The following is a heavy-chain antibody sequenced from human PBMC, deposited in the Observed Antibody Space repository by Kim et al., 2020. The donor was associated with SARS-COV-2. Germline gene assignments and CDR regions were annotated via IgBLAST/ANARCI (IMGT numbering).Heavy chain of an antibody. D-gene: IGHD1-26*01. CDR2: INTNTGNP. CDR3: ARPYAEIAGDPNYYYYYGMDV. CDR1: GYTFTSYA. J-gene: IGHJ6*02. Sequence: ASVKVSCKASGYTFTSYAMNWVRQAPGQGLEWMGWINTNTGNPTYAQGFTGRFVFSLDTSVSTAYLQISSLKAEDTAVYYCARPYAEIAGDPNYYYYYGMDVWGQGTTVTVSS. V-gene: IGHV7-4-1*02.